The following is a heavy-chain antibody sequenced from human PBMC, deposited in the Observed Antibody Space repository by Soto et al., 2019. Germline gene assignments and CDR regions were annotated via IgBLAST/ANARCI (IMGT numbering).Heavy chain of an antibody. D-gene: IGHD6-13*01. CDR2: IYWDDDK. CDR3: AHVYWAASGTRYYFDY. V-gene: IGHV2-5*02. CDR1: GFSFSTSAVG. J-gene: IGHJ4*02. Sequence: QITLKESGPPLVKPTQTLTLTCTFSGFSFSTSAVGVGWIRQPPGKALEWLALIYWDDDKRYSPSLKSRLTFTKDTSRNQVVVTMTTMDPVDTATYYCAHVYWAASGTRYYFDYWGQGTLVTVSS.